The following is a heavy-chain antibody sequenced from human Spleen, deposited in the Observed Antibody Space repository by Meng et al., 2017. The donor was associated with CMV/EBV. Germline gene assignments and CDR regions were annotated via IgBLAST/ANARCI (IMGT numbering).Heavy chain of an antibody. CDR2: ISGSGGHT. D-gene: IGHD6-13*01. Sequence: GGSLRLSCAASGFTFSSYPMHWVRQAPGKGLEWISAISGSGGHTYYADSVKGRFSVSRDNSENTLYLQMNILRVEDTAVYYCAKRKGAAGGPLDSWGQGTLVTVSS. CDR3: AKRKGAAGGPLDS. CDR1: GFTFSSYP. V-gene: IGHV3-23*01. J-gene: IGHJ4*02.